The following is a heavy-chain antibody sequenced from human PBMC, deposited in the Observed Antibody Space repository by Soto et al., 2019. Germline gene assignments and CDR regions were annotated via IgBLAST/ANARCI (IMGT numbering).Heavy chain of an antibody. CDR3: AREGQQLESYYYYYMDV. V-gene: IGHV3-66*02. CDR2: IYSGGST. D-gene: IGHD6-13*01. CDR1: GFTVSSNY. J-gene: IGHJ6*03. Sequence: GGSLRLSCAASGFTVSSNYMSWVRQAPGKGLEWVSVIYSGGSTYYADSVKGRFTISRDNSKNTLYLQMNSLRAEDTAVYYCAREGQQLESYYYYYMDVWGKGTTVTVSS.